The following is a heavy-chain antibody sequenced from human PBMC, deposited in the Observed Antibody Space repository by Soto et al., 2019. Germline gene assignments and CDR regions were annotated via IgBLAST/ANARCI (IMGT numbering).Heavy chain of an antibody. Sequence: QVQLQESGPGLVKPSQTLSLTCTVSGGSIRSDDYYWSWIRQHPEKGLEWIGYIVHSGSSYYNPSLKSRVTISVDTSKNQFSLKLSSVTAADTAVYYCARAKEGNYYGSGTYYWFDPWGQGTMVTVSS. CDR1: GGSIRSDDYY. D-gene: IGHD3-10*01. J-gene: IGHJ5*02. CDR3: ARAKEGNYYGSGTYYWFDP. V-gene: IGHV4-30-4*01. CDR2: IVHSGSS.